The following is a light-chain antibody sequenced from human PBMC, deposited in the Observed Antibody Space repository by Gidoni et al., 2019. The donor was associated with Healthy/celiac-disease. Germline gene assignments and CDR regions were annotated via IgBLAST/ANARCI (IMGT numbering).Light chain of an antibody. CDR3: SSYTGSSTGGYV. J-gene: IGLJ1*01. V-gene: IGLV2-14*01. CDR2: EVS. CDR1: SSDVGGYNY. Sequence: QSALTQPASVSGSPGQSITISCTGTSSDVGGYNYVSWYQQHPGKAPKLMIYEVSNRPSGVSNRFSGSKSGNTASLTISGLQAEDEADYYCSSYTGSSTGGYVFGTGTKVTVL.